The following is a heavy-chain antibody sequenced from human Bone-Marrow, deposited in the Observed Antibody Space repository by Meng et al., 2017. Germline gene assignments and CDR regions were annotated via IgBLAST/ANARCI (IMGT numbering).Heavy chain of an antibody. CDR2: ISGSGGGA. Sequence: VQLVESGGGLVQPGGSLRLSCAASGFTFSSYAMSWVRQAPGKGLEWVSVISGSGGGAYYADSVKGRFTISRDNSKNTLYLQMNSLRAEDTAIYYCAKDSGGDVINWFDPWGQGTLVTVSS. CDR1: GFTFSSYA. J-gene: IGHJ5*02. CDR3: AKDSGGDVINWFDP. D-gene: IGHD2-21*02. V-gene: IGHV3-23*04.